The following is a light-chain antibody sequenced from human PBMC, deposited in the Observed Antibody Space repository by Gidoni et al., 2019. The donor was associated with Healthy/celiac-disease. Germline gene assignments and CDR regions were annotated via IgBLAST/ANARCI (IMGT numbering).Light chain of an antibody. CDR2: CAS. V-gene: IGKV3-20*01. Sequence: ELVLTQSPGTLSLSPGERATLSCKASPSVSSRYLAWYQQKPGQAPRLRIYCASRRATGIPDRFSCSASGTDFSLTISRLEPEDFAVYYCQQYGSKPRTFGQXTKVEIK. CDR1: PSVSSRY. J-gene: IGKJ1*01. CDR3: QQYGSKPRT.